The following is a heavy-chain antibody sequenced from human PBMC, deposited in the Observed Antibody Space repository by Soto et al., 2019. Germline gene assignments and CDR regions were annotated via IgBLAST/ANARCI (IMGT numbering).Heavy chain of an antibody. Sequence: SETLSLTCTVSGASIITDNYFWVWIRQSPRRGLELIGSISYSGRTYDNPSLQSRVTISIDASKNQFSLRLTSVTTADTAVYYCARRRASDYGGNHHPYYFDRWGQGALVTVSS. J-gene: IGHJ4*02. CDR1: GASIITDNYF. CDR2: ISYSGRT. V-gene: IGHV4-39*01. CDR3: ARRRASDYGGNHHPYYFDR. D-gene: IGHD4-17*01.